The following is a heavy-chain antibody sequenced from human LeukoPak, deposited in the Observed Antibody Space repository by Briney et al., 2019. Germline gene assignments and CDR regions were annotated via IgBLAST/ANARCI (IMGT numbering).Heavy chain of an antibody. Sequence: ASVKVSCKASGYTFTGYYMHWVRQAPGQGLEWMGWINPNRGGTNYAQKFQGRVTMTRDTSISTAYMELSRLRSDDTAVYYCARDFTALGYCSGGSCELWGQGTLVTVSS. CDR3: ARDFTALGYCSGGSCEL. CDR2: INPNRGGT. CDR1: GYTFTGYY. J-gene: IGHJ4*02. D-gene: IGHD2-15*01. V-gene: IGHV1-2*02.